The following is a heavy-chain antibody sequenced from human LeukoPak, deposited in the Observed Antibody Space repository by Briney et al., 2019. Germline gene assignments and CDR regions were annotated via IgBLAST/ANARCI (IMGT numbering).Heavy chain of an antibody. CDR1: GGSISSSSYY. D-gene: IGHD3-10*01. J-gene: IGHJ4*02. CDR2: IYHSGSS. CDR3: ARHSSYYGNFDY. Sequence: PSETLSLTCIVSGGSISSSSYYWGWIRQPPGKGLEWIGSIYHSGSSYYNPSLKSRVTISVGTSKNQFSLKLSSVTAADTAVYYCARHSSYYGNFDYWGQGTLVTVSS. V-gene: IGHV4-39*01.